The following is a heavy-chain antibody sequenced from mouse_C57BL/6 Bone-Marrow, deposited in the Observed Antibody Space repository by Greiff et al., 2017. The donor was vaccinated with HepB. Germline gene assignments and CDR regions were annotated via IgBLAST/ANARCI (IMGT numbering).Heavy chain of an antibody. V-gene: IGHV1-64*01. CDR3: ARAGWLTAWFAY. CDR2: IHPNSGST. D-gene: IGHD2-3*01. Sequence: QVQLQQPGAELVKPGASVKLSCKASGYTFTSYWMHWVKQRPGQGLEWIGMIHPNSGSTNYNEKFKSKATLTVDKSSSTAYMQFSSLTSEDSAVYYCARAGWLTAWFAYWGQGTLVTVSA. CDR1: GYTFTSYW. J-gene: IGHJ3*01.